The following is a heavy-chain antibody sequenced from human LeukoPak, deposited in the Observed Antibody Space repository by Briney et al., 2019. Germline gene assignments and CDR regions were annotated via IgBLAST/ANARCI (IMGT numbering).Heavy chain of an antibody. CDR3: ARGDYSSAVKTYYYYYYMDV. Sequence: SETLSLTCTVSGGSISSYYWSWIRQPAGKGLEWIGRIYTSGSTNYNPSLKSRVTMSVDTSNNQFSLKLISLTAADTAVYYCARGDYSSAVKTYYYYYYMDVWGKGTTVTVSS. D-gene: IGHD6-25*01. J-gene: IGHJ6*03. CDR1: GGSISSYY. CDR2: IYTSGST. V-gene: IGHV4-4*07.